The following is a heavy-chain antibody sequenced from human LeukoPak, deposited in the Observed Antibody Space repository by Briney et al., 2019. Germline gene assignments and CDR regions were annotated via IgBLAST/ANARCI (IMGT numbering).Heavy chain of an antibody. J-gene: IGHJ4*02. Sequence: LPGGSLRLSCAASRFTVSSNYMSWVRQAPGKGLEWVSIIYSGGHTYYADSVKGRFTISRDNSKNTLYLQMNSLRAEDTAVYYCARVRGSGSYYIVGYFDYWGQGTLVTVSS. CDR3: ARVRGSGSYYIVGYFDY. V-gene: IGHV3-53*01. CDR2: IYSGGHT. CDR1: RFTVSSNY. D-gene: IGHD3-10*01.